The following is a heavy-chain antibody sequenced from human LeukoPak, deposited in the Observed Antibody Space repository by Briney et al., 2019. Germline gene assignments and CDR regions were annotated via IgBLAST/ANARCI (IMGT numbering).Heavy chain of an antibody. J-gene: IGHJ5*02. D-gene: IGHD1-26*01. V-gene: IGHV3-30-3*01. CDR3: AKDPLGAVSEGA. CDR1: GFTFSSYA. Sequence: PGGSLRLSCAASGFTFSSYAMHWVRQAPGKGLEWVAVISYDGSNKYYADSVKGRFTISRDNSKNTLYLQMNSLRAEDTAVYYCAKDPLGAVSEGAWGQGTLVTVSS. CDR2: ISYDGSNK.